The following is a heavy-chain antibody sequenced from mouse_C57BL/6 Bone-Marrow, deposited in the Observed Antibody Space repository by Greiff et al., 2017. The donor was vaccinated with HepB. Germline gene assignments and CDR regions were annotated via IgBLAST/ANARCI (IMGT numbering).Heavy chain of an antibody. Sequence: EVQRVESGEGLVKPGGSLKLSCAASGFTFSSYAMSWVRQTPEKRLEWVAYISSGGDYIYYADTVKGRFTISRDNARNTLYLQMSSLKSEDTAMYYCTRDHYCSWYFDVWGTGTTITVSS. CDR3: TRDHYCSWYFDV. J-gene: IGHJ1*03. V-gene: IGHV5-9-1*02. CDR1: GFTFSSYA. CDR2: ISSGGDYI. D-gene: IGHD1-1*01.